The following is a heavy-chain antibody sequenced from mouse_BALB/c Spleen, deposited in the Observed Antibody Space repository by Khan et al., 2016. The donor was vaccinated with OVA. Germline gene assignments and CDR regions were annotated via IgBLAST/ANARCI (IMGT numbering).Heavy chain of an antibody. CDR1: GYSFTGYF. CDR2: INPHIGET. J-gene: IGHJ2*01. V-gene: IGHV1-20*02. Sequence: EVQLQQSGPELVKPGASVKISCKASGYSFTGYFMNWVMQSHGKSLEWIGRINPHIGETFYNQKFKGKATLPVDESSSTAYMELRSLASGDSSVYYCARISRSDFDYWGQGTTVTVSS. CDR3: ARISRSDFDY. D-gene: IGHD1-1*01.